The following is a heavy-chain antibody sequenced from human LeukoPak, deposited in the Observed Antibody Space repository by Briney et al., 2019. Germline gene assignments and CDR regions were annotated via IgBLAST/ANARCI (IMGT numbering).Heavy chain of an antibody. CDR3: ARSLRYCSGGSCYYYFDY. CDR1: GGSISSYY. D-gene: IGHD2-15*01. V-gene: IGHV4-59*01. J-gene: IGHJ4*02. Sequence: PSETLSLTCTVSGGSISSYYWSWIRQPPGKGLEWIGYIYYSGSTNYNPSLKSRVTISVDTSKNQFSLKLSSVTAADTAVYYCARSLRYCSGGSCYYYFDYWGQGTLVTVSS. CDR2: IYYSGST.